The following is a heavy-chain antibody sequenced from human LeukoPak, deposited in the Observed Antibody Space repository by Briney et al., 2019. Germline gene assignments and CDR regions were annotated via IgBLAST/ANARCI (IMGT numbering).Heavy chain of an antibody. CDR1: GLTFGNYG. Sequence: GGSLRLYCATSGLTFGNYGMHWVRQAPGKGLEWVAVISSDEANIRYGDSVRGRFTVSRDNAKNTVYLQMNSLGADDTAVYYCAKDPYRVVFATGNYLDPWGQGTLVTVSS. J-gene: IGHJ5*02. CDR2: ISSDEANI. CDR3: AKDPYRVVFATGNYLDP. V-gene: IGHV3-30*18. D-gene: IGHD2-15*01.